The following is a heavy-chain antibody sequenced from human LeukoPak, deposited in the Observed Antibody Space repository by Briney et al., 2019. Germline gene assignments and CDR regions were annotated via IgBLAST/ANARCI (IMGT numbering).Heavy chain of an antibody. J-gene: IGHJ4*02. D-gene: IGHD1-1*01. CDR2: IYYSGST. CDR3: ARSPWGTFDY. CDR1: GGSISSSSYY. Sequence: SETLSLTCTVSGGSISSSSYYWGWIRQPPGKGLEWIGSIYYSGSTYYNPSLKSRVTISVDTSKNQFSLKLSSVTAADTAVYYCARSPWGTFDYWGQGTLVTVSS. V-gene: IGHV4-39*01.